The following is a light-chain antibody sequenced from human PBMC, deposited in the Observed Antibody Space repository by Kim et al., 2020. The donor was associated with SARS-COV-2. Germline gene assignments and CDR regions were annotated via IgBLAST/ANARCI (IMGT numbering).Light chain of an antibody. V-gene: IGLV3-19*01. CDR2: SKN. CDR1: SLRSYY. Sequence: SSELTQDPAVSVALGQTVRITCQGDSLRSYYASWYQQKPGQAPVLVIYSKNNRPSGIPDRFSGSYSGNTASLTITGAQAEDEAVYYCNSRDSTANRFGGGTQLTVL. CDR3: NSRDSTANR. J-gene: IGLJ2*01.